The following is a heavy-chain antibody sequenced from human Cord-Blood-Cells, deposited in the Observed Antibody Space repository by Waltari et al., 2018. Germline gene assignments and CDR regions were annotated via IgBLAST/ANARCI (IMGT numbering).Heavy chain of an antibody. V-gene: IGHV3-30*04. D-gene: IGHD4-17*01. J-gene: IGHJ3*02. CDR1: GFTFSSYA. Sequence: QVQLVESGGGVVQPGRSLRLSCAASGFTFSSYAMHWVRQAPGKGMEWVAVISYDGSNKYYADSVKGRFTISRDNSKNTLYLQMNSPRAEDTAVYYCASGEYYGGRDAFDIWGQGTMVTVSS. CDR3: ASGEYYGGRDAFDI. CDR2: ISYDGSNK.